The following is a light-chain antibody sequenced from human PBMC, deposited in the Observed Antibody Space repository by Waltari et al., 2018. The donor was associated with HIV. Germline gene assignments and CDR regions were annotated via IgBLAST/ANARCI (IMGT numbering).Light chain of an antibody. Sequence: EIVITQSPATLSVSPGERATLSCRASRSVSSNLAWYQQKPGQAPRLLIYGASTRATGIPARFSGSGSGTEFTLTISSLQSEDFAVYYCQQYNNWPRTFGQGTKVEIK. J-gene: IGKJ1*01. CDR2: GAS. CDR3: QQYNNWPRT. V-gene: IGKV3-15*01. CDR1: RSVSSN.